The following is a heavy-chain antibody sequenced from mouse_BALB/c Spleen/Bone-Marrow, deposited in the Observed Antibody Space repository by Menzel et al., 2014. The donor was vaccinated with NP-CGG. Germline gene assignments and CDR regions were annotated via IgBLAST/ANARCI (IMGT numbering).Heavy chain of an antibody. CDR1: GFDFSRYW. D-gene: IGHD1-1*01. Sequence: EVKLLESGGGLVQPGGSLKLSCAASGFDFSRYWMSWARQAPGKGQEWIGEINPGSSTINYTPSLKDKFIISRDNAKNALYLQMSKVSSEDTALYYCARLGIYGYCGYWGQ. J-gene: IGHJ2*01. V-gene: IGHV4-2*02. CDR2: INPGSSTI. CDR3: ARLGIYGYCGY.